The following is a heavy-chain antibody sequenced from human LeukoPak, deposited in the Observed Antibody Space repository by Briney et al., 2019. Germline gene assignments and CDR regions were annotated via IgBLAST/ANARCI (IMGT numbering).Heavy chain of an antibody. V-gene: IGHV3-53*01. D-gene: IGHD3-22*01. CDR2: IYSGGST. Sequence: GGSLRLSCAASGFTVSSNYMSWVRQAPGKGLEWVSVIYSGGSTYYADSVKGRFTISRDNSKKTLYLQMHSLRAEHTAVYYSAKNIAYDSSGYYSPHFDYWGQGTLVTVSS. CDR1: GFTVSSNY. J-gene: IGHJ4*02. CDR3: AKNIAYDSSGYYSPHFDY.